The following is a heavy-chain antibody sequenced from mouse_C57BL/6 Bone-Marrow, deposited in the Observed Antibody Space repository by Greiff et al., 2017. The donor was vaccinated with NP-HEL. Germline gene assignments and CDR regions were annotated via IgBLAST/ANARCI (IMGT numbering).Heavy chain of an antibody. D-gene: IGHD1-1*01. CDR3: ARHGDYFGSSYGYFDV. CDR1: GYTFTEYT. V-gene: IGHV1-62-2*01. J-gene: IGHJ1*03. CDR2: FYPGSGSI. Sequence: LVKPGASVKLSCKASGYTFTEYTIHWVKQRSGQGLGWIGWFYPGSGSIKYNEKFKDKATLTADKSSSTVYMDLSRLTSEDSAVYFCARHGDYFGSSYGYFDVWGTGTTVTVSS.